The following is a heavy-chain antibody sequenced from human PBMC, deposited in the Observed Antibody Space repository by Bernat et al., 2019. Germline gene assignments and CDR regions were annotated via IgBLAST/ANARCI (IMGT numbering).Heavy chain of an antibody. D-gene: IGHD3-3*01. CDR2: IKQDGSEK. Sequence: EVQLVESGGGLVQPGGSLRLSCAASGFTFSTYWMSWVRQAPGKGLEWVANIKQDGSEKYYGDSVKGRFTISRDNAKNSLNLQMNSLSAEDTAVYYCARDLGLYDFWSGDYYYMDVWGKGTTVTVSS. V-gene: IGHV3-7*04. CDR3: ARDLGLYDFWSGDYYYMDV. CDR1: GFTFSTYW. J-gene: IGHJ6*03.